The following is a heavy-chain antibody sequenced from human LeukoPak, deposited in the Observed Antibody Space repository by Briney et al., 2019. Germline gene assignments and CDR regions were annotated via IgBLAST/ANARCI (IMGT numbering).Heavy chain of an antibody. CDR3: ARDHTAMAFDY. D-gene: IGHD5-18*01. J-gene: IGHJ4*02. Sequence: GGSLRLSCAASGFTFSSYAMSWVRQAPGKGLEWVSGISGSGGSTYYADSVKGQFTISRDNSKNTLFLQMNSLRADDTAVYYCARDHTAMAFDYWGQGTLVTISS. V-gene: IGHV3-23*01. CDR2: ISGSGGST. CDR1: GFTFSSYA.